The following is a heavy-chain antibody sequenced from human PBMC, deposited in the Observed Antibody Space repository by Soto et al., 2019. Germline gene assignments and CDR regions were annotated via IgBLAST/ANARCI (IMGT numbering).Heavy chain of an antibody. CDR1: GYTFSSYG. CDR3: ARGNYFGPTPGPFDI. D-gene: IGHD3-9*01. CDR2: INYYSSYT. J-gene: IGHJ3*02. Sequence: QVQLVQSGAEVKKPGASVKVSCKASGYTFSSYGISWVRQAPGQGLEWLGWINYYSSYTEYSQKVQGRVTLTTDTSTSTAYMELRNLRSDDTAVYYCARGNYFGPTPGPFDIWGQGTMVTVSS. V-gene: IGHV1-18*01.